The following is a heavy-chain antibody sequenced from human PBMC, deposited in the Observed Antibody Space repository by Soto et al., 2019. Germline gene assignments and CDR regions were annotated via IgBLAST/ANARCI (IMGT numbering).Heavy chain of an antibody. CDR2: IDWDDDK. CDR1: GFSLTTTGMC. Sequence: SGPTLVNPTQTLTLTCAFSGFSLTTTGMCVSWIRQPPGKALEWLAVIDWDDDKYYSTSLKTRLTVSKDTSNSQVVLTMTNMDPVGTATYYCARMIYNSGWYFDYWGPGTLVTVSS. J-gene: IGHJ4*02. CDR3: ARMIYNSGWYFDY. D-gene: IGHD6-19*01. V-gene: IGHV2-70*01.